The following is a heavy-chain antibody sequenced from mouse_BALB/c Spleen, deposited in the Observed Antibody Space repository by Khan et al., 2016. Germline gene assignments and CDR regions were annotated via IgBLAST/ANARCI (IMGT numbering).Heavy chain of an antibody. CDR1: GDSITSGY. CDR2: ISYSGST. D-gene: IGHD2-4*01. V-gene: IGHV3-8*02. CDR3: ARGDDNDGYYAMDY. J-gene: IGHJ4*01. Sequence: EVQLQESGPSLVKPSQTLSLTCSVTGDSITSGYWNWIRKFPGHKLEYMGYISYSGSTYYNPSLKSRISITRDTSKNQHYLQLTSVTTEDTATYYCARGDDNDGYYAMDYWGQGTAVTVSS.